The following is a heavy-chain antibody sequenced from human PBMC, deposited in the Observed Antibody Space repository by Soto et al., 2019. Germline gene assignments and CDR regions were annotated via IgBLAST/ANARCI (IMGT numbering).Heavy chain of an antibody. V-gene: IGHV3-30*18. J-gene: IGHJ6*02. CDR3: AKDRSRPGDGMDV. CDR1: GFTFSSYG. Sequence: QVQLVESGGGVVQPGRSLRLSCAASGFTFSSYGMHWVRQAPGKGLEWVAVISYDGSNKYYADSVKGRFTISRDNSKNTLYLQMNSLRAEDTAVYYCAKDRSRPGDGMDVWGQGTTVTVSS. CDR2: ISYDGSNK.